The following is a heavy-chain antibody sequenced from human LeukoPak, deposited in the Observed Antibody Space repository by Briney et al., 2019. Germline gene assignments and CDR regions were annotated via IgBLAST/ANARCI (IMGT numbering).Heavy chain of an antibody. CDR2: ISSSSSTI. D-gene: IGHD4-17*01. J-gene: IGHJ4*02. CDR1: GFTFNHYA. V-gene: IGHV3-48*02. Sequence: GGSLRLSCAASGFTFNHYAMNWVRQAPGKGLEWVSYISSSSSTIYYADSVKGRFTISRDNAKNSLYLQMNSLRDEDTAVYYCARGRDYGDFPLFDYWGQGTLVTVSS. CDR3: ARGRDYGDFPLFDY.